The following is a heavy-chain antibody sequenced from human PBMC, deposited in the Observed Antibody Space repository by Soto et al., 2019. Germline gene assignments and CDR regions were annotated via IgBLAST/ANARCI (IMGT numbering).Heavy chain of an antibody. CDR1: GGSISSNKW. J-gene: IGHJ4*02. V-gene: IGHV4-4*02. CDR3: ARLISDNWNYRAYYFDF. D-gene: IGHD1-7*01. CDR2: IYHSGST. Sequence: SETLSLTCAVYGGSISSNKWWSWVLQPPGKGLEWIGEIYHSGSTNYNPSLKSRVTISLDKSKNQFSLKLTSVTAADSAVYYCARLISDNWNYRAYYFDFWGQGAPVTVSS.